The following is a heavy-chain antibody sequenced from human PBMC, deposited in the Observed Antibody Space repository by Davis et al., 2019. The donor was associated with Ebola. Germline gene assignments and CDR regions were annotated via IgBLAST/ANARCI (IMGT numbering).Heavy chain of an antibody. CDR3: ARRQIAGSGLDY. V-gene: IGHV5-51*01. CDR2: IYPADSDI. CDR1: GYTFTDHW. D-gene: IGHD6-13*01. J-gene: IGHJ4*02. Sequence: KVSCKGSGYTFTDHWIAWVRQMPGKGLEWVGIIYPADSDIKYSPSFQGHVTVPAAKSIDTAYLQWRSLEASDTAIYFCARRQIAGSGLDYWGQGTLVTVSS.